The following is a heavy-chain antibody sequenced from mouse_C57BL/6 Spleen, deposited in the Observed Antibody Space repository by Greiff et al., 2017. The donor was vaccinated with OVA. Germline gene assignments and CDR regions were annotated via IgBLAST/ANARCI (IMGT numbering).Heavy chain of an antibody. Sequence: EVQGVESGGDLVKPGGSLKLSCAASGFTFSSYGMSWVRQTPDKRLEWVATISSGGSYTYYPDSVKGRFTISRDNAKNTLYLQMSSLKSEDTAMYYCARQRDSNYVYYAMDYWGQGTSVTVSS. D-gene: IGHD2-5*01. CDR2: ISSGGSYT. J-gene: IGHJ4*01. CDR1: GFTFSSYG. CDR3: ARQRDSNYVYYAMDY. V-gene: IGHV5-6*01.